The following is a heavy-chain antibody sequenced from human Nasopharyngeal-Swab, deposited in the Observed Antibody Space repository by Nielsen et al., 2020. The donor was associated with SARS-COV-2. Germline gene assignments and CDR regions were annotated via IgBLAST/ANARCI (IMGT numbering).Heavy chain of an antibody. V-gene: IGHV3-66*01. Sequence: VRQAPGKGLEWVSIIYSGGNTYYADSVKGRFTISRDNSKNTLFLQMNSLGAEDTAVYYCARDSNGSGRYYWGQGTLVTVSS. D-gene: IGHD3-10*01. CDR2: IYSGGNT. CDR3: ARDSNGSGRYY. J-gene: IGHJ4*02.